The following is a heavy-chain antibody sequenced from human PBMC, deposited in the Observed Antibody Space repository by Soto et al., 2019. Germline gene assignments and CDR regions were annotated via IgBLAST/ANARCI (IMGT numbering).Heavy chain of an antibody. CDR2: IYYSGST. V-gene: IGHV4-30-4*01. CDR3: ATYSSSWYVVY. J-gene: IGHJ4*02. Sequence: SETLSLTCTVSGGSISSGDYYWSWIRQPPGKGLEWIGCIYYSGSTYYNPSLKSRVTISVDTSKNQFSLKLSSVTAADTAVYYCATYSSSWYVVYWGQGTLVTVSS. D-gene: IGHD6-13*01. CDR1: GGSISSGDYY.